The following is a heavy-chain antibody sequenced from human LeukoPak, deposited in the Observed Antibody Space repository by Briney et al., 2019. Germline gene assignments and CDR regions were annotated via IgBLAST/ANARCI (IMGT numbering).Heavy chain of an antibody. Sequence: PGGSLRLSCAASGFIFSSYGMHWVRQAPGKGLEWVAAISYDGSNKYYAESVKGRFTISRDTSKNTLYLQMNSLRAEDTAVYYCAKPVGYSSSWFDYWGQGTLVTVSS. V-gene: IGHV3-30*18. J-gene: IGHJ4*02. CDR2: ISYDGSNK. CDR1: GFIFSSYG. D-gene: IGHD6-13*01. CDR3: AKPVGYSSSWFDY.